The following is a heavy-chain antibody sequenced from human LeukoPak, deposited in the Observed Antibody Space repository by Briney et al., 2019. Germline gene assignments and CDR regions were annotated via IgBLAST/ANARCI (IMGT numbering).Heavy chain of an antibody. CDR3: ASMPKYGDPKGDY. V-gene: IGHV1-69*04. Sequence: SVKVSCKASGGTFSSYVISWVRQAPGQGLEWMGRIIPILGIANYAQKFQGRVTITADKSTSTAYMELSSLRSEDTAVYYCASMPKYGDPKGDYWGQGTLVTVSS. CDR1: GGTFSSYV. CDR2: IIPILGIA. D-gene: IGHD4-17*01. J-gene: IGHJ4*02.